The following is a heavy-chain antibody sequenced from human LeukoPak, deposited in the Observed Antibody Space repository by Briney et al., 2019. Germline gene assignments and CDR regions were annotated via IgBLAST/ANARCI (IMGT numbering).Heavy chain of an antibody. CDR2: IRYDGSNK. J-gene: IGHJ4*02. CDR3: AKDSTFRGTTYYFDY. V-gene: IGHV3-30*02. D-gene: IGHD3-10*01. Sequence: GGSLRLSCAASGFTFSSYGMHWVRQAPGKGLEWVAFIRYDGSNKYYADSVKGRFTISRDNSKSTLYLQMNSLRAEDTPVYYCAKDSTFRGTTYYFDYWGQGTLVTVSS. CDR1: GFTFSSYG.